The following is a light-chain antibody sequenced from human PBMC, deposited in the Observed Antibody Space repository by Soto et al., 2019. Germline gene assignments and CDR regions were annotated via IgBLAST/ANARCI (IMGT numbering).Light chain of an antibody. CDR2: DVS. CDR3: QHYKMYSPWT. CDR1: QTVERW. V-gene: IGKV1-5*01. Sequence: DIQMTQSPSTLSASVGDRVIITCRASQTVERWMAWYQQKPGKAPKLLISDVSSLQSGVPSRFSGSGSGTEFTLTISSLQPDDFATYYCQHYKMYSPWTFGQGTKVEIK. J-gene: IGKJ1*01.